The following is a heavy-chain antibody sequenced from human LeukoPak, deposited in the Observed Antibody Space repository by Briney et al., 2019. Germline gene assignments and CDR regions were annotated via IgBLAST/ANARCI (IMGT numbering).Heavy chain of an antibody. CDR2: IKQDGSEK. Sequence: GGSLRLSCAASGFTFSNYWMNWVRQAPGKGLECLANIKQDGSEKYYVDSVLGRFTISRDNAKNSPILQMNSLRAEDTAVYYCARDGTGSSFYDYWGQGTLVTVSS. CDR1: GFTFSNYW. CDR3: ARDGTGSSFYDY. V-gene: IGHV3-7*01. J-gene: IGHJ4*02. D-gene: IGHD3-10*01.